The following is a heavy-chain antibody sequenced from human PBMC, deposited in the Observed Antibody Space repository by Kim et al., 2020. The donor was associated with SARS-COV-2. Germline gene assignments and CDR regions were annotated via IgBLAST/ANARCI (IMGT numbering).Heavy chain of an antibody. Sequence: SYTPSLTGRVTISVDTSKKQCSLRLSSVTAADAAVYYCARHLRNWYFDLWGRGTLVTVSS. V-gene: IGHV4-39*01. CDR3: ARHLRNWYFDL. J-gene: IGHJ2*01.